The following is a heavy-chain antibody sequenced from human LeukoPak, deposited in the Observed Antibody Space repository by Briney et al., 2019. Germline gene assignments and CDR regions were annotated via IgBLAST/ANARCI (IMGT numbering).Heavy chain of an antibody. D-gene: IGHD3-22*01. CDR1: GFTVSSND. J-gene: IGHJ4*02. CDR2: IYSGGRT. CDR3: AIYDSSGYYNY. Sequence: PGGSLRLSCAASGFTVSSNDMSWVRQAPGKGLEWVSVIYSGGRTFYADSVKGRFTISRDNSKNTLYLQMNSLRAEDTAVYYCAIYDSSGYYNYWGQGTQVTVSS. V-gene: IGHV3-53*01.